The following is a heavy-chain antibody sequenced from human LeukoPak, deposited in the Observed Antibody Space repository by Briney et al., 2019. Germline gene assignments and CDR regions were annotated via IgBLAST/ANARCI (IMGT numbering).Heavy chain of an antibody. Sequence: PSETLSFTCTVSGGSISSSSYYWGWIRQPPGKGLEWIGSIYYSGSTYYNPSLKSRVTISVDTSKNQFSLKLSSVTAADTAVYYCARLGVIFDYWGQGTLVTVSS. V-gene: IGHV4-39*01. D-gene: IGHD3-16*01. CDR2: IYYSGST. J-gene: IGHJ4*02. CDR3: ARLGVIFDY. CDR1: GGSISSSSYY.